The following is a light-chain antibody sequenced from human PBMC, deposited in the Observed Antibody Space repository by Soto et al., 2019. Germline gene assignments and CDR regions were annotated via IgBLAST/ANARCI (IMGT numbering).Light chain of an antibody. CDR2: GAL. CDR1: QSVSNN. J-gene: IGKJ1*01. V-gene: IGKV3-20*01. CDR3: QQYATSPWT. Sequence: TQSPATLSVNPGEKATLPCRASQSVSNNLAWFQQKPGQVPRLLIFGALSRATGIPDRFSGSGSGTDFTLTISRLEPEDFAVYYCQQYATSPWTFAQGTKVDI.